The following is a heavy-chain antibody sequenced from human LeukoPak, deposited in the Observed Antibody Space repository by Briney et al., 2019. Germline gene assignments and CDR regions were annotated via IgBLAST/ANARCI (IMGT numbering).Heavy chain of an antibody. CDR1: GGSFSGYY. J-gene: IGHJ4*02. V-gene: IGHV4-30-4*08. CDR2: IYYSGST. D-gene: IGHD4-17*01. Sequence: SETLSLTCAVYGGSFSGYYWSWIRQPPGKGLEWIGYIYYSGSTYYNPSLKSRVTISVDTSKNQFSLKLSSVTAADTAVYYCARETPRDYGDYNYYFDYWGQGTLVTVSS. CDR3: ARETPRDYGDYNYYFDY.